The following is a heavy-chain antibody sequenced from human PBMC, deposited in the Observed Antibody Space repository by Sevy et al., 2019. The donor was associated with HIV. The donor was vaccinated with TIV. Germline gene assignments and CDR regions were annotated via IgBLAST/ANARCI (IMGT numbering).Heavy chain of an antibody. D-gene: IGHD6-13*01. J-gene: IGHJ4*02. CDR1: GFTFSSYA. CDR3: ASMGIAAAWSY. V-gene: IGHV3-30-3*01. CDR2: ISYDGSNK. Sequence: GESLKISCAASGFTFSSYAMHWVRQAPGKGLEWVAVISYDGSNKYDADSVKGRFTISRDNSKNTLYLQMNSLRAEDTAVYYCASMGIAAAWSYWGQGTLVTVSS.